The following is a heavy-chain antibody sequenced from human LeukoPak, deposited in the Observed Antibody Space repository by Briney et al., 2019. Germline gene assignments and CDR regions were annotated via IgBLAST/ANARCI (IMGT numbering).Heavy chain of an antibody. CDR1: GFTFSSYA. V-gene: IGHV3-23*01. CDR3: AKENDTPRFLEWLLYPDY. D-gene: IGHD3-3*01. J-gene: IGHJ4*02. CDR2: ISGSGGST. Sequence: QSGGSLRLSCAASGFTFSSYAMSWVRQAPGKGLEWVSAISGSGGSTYYADSVKGRFTISRDNSKNTLYLQMNSLRAEDTAVYYCAKENDTPRFLEWLLYPDYWGQGTLVTVSS.